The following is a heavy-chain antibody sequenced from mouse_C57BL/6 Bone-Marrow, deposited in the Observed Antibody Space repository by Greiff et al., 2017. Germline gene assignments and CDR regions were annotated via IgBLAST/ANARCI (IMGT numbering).Heavy chain of an antibody. Sequence: QVQLQQSGPELVKPGASVKISCKASGYAFSSSWMNWVKQRPGKGLEWIGRIYPGDGDTNYNGKFKGKATLTADKSSSTAYMQLSSLTSEDSAVYFCARTIYYDYDEGSYWGQGTLVTVSA. V-gene: IGHV1-82*01. CDR2: IYPGDGDT. CDR1: GYAFSSSW. CDR3: ARTIYYDYDEGSY. J-gene: IGHJ3*01. D-gene: IGHD2-4*01.